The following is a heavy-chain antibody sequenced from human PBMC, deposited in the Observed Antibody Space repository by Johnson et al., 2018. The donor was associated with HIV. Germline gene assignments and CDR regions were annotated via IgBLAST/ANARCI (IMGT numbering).Heavy chain of an antibody. Sequence: VQLVESGGGLVQPGGSLRLSCAASGFTFSSYWMSWVRQAPGKGLEWVANIKQDGSEKYYVDSVKGRFTISRDNAKNTLYLQMNSLRAEDTAVYYCAKCGDADAFDIWGQGTMVTVSS. CDR1: GFTFSSYW. CDR3: AKCGDADAFDI. CDR2: IKQDGSEK. J-gene: IGHJ3*02. D-gene: IGHD3-10*01. V-gene: IGHV3-7*02.